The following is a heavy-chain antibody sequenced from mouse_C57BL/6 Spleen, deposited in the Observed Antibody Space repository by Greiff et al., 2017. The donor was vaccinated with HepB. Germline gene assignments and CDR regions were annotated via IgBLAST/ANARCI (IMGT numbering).Heavy chain of an antibody. D-gene: IGHD1-1*01. Sequence: DVKLVESGGGLVQPGGSMKLSCVASGFTFSNYWMNWVRQSPEKGLEWVAQIRLKSDNYATHYAESVKGRFTISRDDSKSSVYLQMNNLRAEDTGIYYCTATTVVYWYFDVWGTGTTVTVSS. J-gene: IGHJ1*03. V-gene: IGHV6-3*01. CDR2: IRLKSDNYAT. CDR1: GFTFSNYW. CDR3: TATTVVYWYFDV.